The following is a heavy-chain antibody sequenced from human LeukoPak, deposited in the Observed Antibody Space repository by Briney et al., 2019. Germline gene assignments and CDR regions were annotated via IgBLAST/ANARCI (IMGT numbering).Heavy chain of an antibody. CDR1: GYTFTGYY. J-gene: IGHJ4*02. V-gene: IGHV1-2*02. CDR3: AGGKPLVRGVYPLPFDY. CDR2: INPNSGGT. Sequence: GASVKVSCKASGYTFTGYYMHWVRQAPGQGLEWMGWINPNSGGTNYAQKFQGRVTMTRDTSISTAYMELSRLRSDDTAVYYCAGGKPLVRGVYPLPFDYWGQGTLVTVSS. D-gene: IGHD3-10*01.